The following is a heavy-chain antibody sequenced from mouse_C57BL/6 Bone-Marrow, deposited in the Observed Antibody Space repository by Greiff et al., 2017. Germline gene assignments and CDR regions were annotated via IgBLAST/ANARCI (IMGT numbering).Heavy chain of an antibody. CDR2: IYPRSGNT. Sequence: QVQLKESGAELARPGASVKLSCKASGYTFTSYGISWVKQRTGQGLEWIGEIYPRSGNTYYNEKFKGKATLTADKSSSTAYMELRSLTSEDSAVYFCARRLLRPFAYWGQGTLVTVSA. V-gene: IGHV1-81*01. J-gene: IGHJ3*01. CDR1: GYTFTSYG. D-gene: IGHD1-2*01. CDR3: ARRLLRPFAY.